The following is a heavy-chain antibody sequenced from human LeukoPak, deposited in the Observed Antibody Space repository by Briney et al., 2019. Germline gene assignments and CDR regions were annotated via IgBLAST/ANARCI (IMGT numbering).Heavy chain of an antibody. V-gene: IGHV3-23*01. D-gene: IGHD3-22*01. Sequence: GGSLRLSCAASGFTFSSYAMSWVRQAPGKGLEWVSAISGSGGSTYYADSVKGRFTISRDNSKNTLYLQVNSLGTEDTAAYYCAKGSYYDSSGSFYFDYWGQGTLVTVSS. J-gene: IGHJ4*02. CDR1: GFTFSSYA. CDR2: ISGSGGST. CDR3: AKGSYYDSSGSFYFDY.